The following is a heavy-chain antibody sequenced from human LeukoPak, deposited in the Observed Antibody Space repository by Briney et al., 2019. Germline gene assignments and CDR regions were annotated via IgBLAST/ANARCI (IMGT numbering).Heavy chain of an antibody. D-gene: IGHD6-19*01. CDR3: ATGGYSSGWYLWDREKYFQH. Sequence: PSETLSLTCAVYGGSFSGYYWSWIRQPPGKGLEWIGETNHSGSTNYNPSLKSRVTISVDTSKNQFSLKLSSVTAADTAVYYCATGGYSSGWYLWDREKYFQHWGQGTLVTVSS. V-gene: IGHV4-34*01. J-gene: IGHJ1*01. CDR2: TNHSGST. CDR1: GGSFSGYY.